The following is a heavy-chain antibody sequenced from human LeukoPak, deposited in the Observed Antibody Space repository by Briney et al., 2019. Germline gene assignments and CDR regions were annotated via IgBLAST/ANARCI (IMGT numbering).Heavy chain of an antibody. CDR1: GYSSSIDYY. D-gene: IGHD5-12*01. J-gene: IGHJ4*02. CDR3: AGTSSGYYSTDY. Sequence: KPSETLSLTCTVSGYSSSIDYYWGWIRHSPGKGLEWIGSIHRSGSTYYNPSLKSRVTISGDTSKSQFSLRLTSVTAADTAVYYCAGTSSGYYSTDYWGQGTLVTVSS. CDR2: IHRSGST. V-gene: IGHV4-38-2*02.